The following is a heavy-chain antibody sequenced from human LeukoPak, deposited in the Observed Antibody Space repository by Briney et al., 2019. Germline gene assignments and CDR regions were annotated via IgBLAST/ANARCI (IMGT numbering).Heavy chain of an antibody. V-gene: IGHV3-11*04. CDR1: GFTFSDYY. J-gene: IGHJ4*02. CDR2: ISSSGSTI. CDR3: ARAPTHYYDSSGYYIDPYFDY. Sequence: GGSLRLSCAASGFTFSDYYMSWIRQAPGKGLEWVSYISSSGSTIYYADSVKGRFTISRDNAKNSLYLQMNSLRAEDTAVYYCARAPTHYYDSSGYYIDPYFDYWGQGTLVTVSS. D-gene: IGHD3-22*01.